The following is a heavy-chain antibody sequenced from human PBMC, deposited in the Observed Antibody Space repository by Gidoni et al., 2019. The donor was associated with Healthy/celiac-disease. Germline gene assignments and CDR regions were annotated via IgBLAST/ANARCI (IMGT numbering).Heavy chain of an antibody. CDR1: GYTFTGYY. V-gene: IGHV1-2*02. CDR2: INPNSGGT. CDR3: ARDSDVEMATINWFDP. J-gene: IGHJ5*02. Sequence: QVQLVQSGAEVKKPGASVKVSCKASGYTFTGYYMHWVRQAPGQGLEWMGWINPNSGGTNYAQKFQGRVTMTRDTSISTAYMELSRLRSDDTAVYYCARDSDVEMATINWFDPWGQGTLVTVSS. D-gene: IGHD5-12*01.